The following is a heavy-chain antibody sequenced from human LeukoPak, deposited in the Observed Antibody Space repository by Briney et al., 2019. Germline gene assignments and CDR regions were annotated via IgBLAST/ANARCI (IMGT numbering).Heavy chain of an antibody. V-gene: IGHV3-48*01. Sequence: AGGSLRLACAAAGLTFSSASRSWARQAPGVGLEWNTYISRTSSTIYDADSGRGRFTISRDNGKNSLYMQMDSLRVEDTAVYYCARVVTVVGRRLDHWGEGTLVTVSS. CDR1: GLTFSSAS. CDR3: ARVVTVVGRRLDH. D-gene: IGHD3-3*01. J-gene: IGHJ4*02. CDR2: ISRTSSTI.